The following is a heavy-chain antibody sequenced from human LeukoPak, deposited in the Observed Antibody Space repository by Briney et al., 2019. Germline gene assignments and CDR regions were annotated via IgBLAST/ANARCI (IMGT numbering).Heavy chain of an antibody. CDR2: IYHSGNT. CDR1: GYSISSGYY. D-gene: IGHD1-26*01. CDR3: ARRIVGATFDY. J-gene: IGHJ4*02. Sequence: SETLSLTCAVSGYSISSGYYCGWIRQPPGKGLEWIGNIYHSGNTYYNPSLKSRVTISVDTSKNQFSLKLSSVTAADTALYYCARRIVGATFDYWGQGTLVTVSS. V-gene: IGHV4-38-2*01.